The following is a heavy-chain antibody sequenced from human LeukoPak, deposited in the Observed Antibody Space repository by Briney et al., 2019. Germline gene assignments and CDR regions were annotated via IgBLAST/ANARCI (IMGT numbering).Heavy chain of an antibody. D-gene: IGHD2-2*01. V-gene: IGHV4-4*07. Sequence: SETLSLTCSVSAGSISTYYWSWIRQPAGKGLEWIGRIYTSGGTNYNPSLKSRVTMSVDTSKNQFSLKLTSVTAADTAVYYCARDGGRTSSDAFEIWGQGTMVTVSS. CDR2: IYTSGGT. J-gene: IGHJ3*02. CDR1: AGSISTYY. CDR3: ARDGGRTSSDAFEI.